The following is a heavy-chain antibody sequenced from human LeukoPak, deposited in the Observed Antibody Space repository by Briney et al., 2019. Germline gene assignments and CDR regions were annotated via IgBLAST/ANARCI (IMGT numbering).Heavy chain of an antibody. CDR1: GFPFSSYA. Sequence: PGGSLRLSCAASGFPFSSYAMSWVRPAPGEGLEWVSAISGSGGSTYYADSVKGRFTISRDNSKNTLYLQMNSLRAEDTAVYYCAKEGGRSSSSGNWFDPWGQGTLVTVSS. V-gene: IGHV3-23*01. CDR3: AKEGGRSSSSGNWFDP. D-gene: IGHD6-6*01. CDR2: ISGSGGST. J-gene: IGHJ5*02.